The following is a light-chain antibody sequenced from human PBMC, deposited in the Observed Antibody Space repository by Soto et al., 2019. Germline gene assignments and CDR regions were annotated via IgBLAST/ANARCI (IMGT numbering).Light chain of an antibody. CDR2: DVS. CDR1: SSDVGGYKY. J-gene: IGLJ2*01. Sequence: QSALTQPASVSGSPGQSITISCTGTSSDVGGYKYVSWYQQHPGKAPKLMIFDVSNRPSGLSNRFSGSKSGNTASLTISGLQAEDEADYYCSSSTSSSTLVVFGGGTKVTVL. CDR3: SSSTSSSTLVV. V-gene: IGLV2-14*01.